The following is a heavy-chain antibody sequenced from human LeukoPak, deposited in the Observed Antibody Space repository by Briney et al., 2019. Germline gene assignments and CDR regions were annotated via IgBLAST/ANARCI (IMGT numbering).Heavy chain of an antibody. Sequence: GSLRLSCAASGFTFTVYAMSWVRQAPRKGREWVSAIRGSGGSTYYADSVKGRFTISRDNSKNTLYLQMNSLRAEDTAVYYCAKDQDYYDSPFDYWGQGTLVTVSS. J-gene: IGHJ4*02. CDR2: IRGSGGST. D-gene: IGHD3-22*01. V-gene: IGHV3-23*01. CDR3: AKDQDYYDSPFDY. CDR1: GFTFTVYA.